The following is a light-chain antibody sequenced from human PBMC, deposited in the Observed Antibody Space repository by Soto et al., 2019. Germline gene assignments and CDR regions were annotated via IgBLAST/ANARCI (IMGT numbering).Light chain of an antibody. CDR2: STM. J-gene: IGLJ2*01. V-gene: IGLV7-43*01. CDR1: TGAVTSDNY. Sequence: QAVVTQEPSLTVSPGGTVTLTCASSTGAVTSDNYPGWFQQKPGHAPRALIYSTMDKHSWTPARFSGYLLGGKAALTLSGVQPEDEAEYYCLLYYGGPVVFGGGTQLTVL. CDR3: LLYYGGPVV.